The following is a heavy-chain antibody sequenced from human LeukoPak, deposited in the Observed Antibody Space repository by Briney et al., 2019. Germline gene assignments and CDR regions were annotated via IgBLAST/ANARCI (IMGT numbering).Heavy chain of an antibody. Sequence: GSLRLSCAASGFTFSSYAVSWVRQAPGKGLEWVSTISPTGTSTYYADSVKGRFTISRDNSKDTLYLQMNSLRAGDTAVYYCAKPISGQRWGQGTLVTVSS. CDR3: AKPISGQR. J-gene: IGHJ4*02. D-gene: IGHD3-9*01. CDR1: GFTFSSYA. CDR2: ISPTGTST. V-gene: IGHV3-23*01.